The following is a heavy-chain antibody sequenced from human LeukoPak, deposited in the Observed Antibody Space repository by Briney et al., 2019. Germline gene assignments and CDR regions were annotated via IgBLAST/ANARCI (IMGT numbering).Heavy chain of an antibody. CDR2: ISAYNGNT. D-gene: IGHD3-3*01. V-gene: IGHV1-18*01. Sequence: ASVKVSCKASGYTFTSYVISWVRPAPGQGLEWMGWISAYNGNTNYAQKLQGRVTMTTDTSTSTAYMELRSLRSDDTAVYYCARDLSELRFLEWLSHDNWFDPWGQGTLVTVSS. CDR3: ARDLSELRFLEWLSHDNWFDP. J-gene: IGHJ5*02. CDR1: GYTFTSYV.